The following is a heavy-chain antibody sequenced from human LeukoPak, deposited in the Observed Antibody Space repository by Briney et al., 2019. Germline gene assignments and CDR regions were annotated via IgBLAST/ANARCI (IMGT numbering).Heavy chain of an antibody. CDR1: KFTFGNYA. Sequence: GGSLRLSCVASKFTFGNYAMNWARQAPGKGLEWVSTISSGGGDTYYAGSVKGRFTISRDNSKNTLFLRMNSLRAEDTAVYYCAKAEGATLFYYGVDVWGQGTTLTVSS. CDR3: AKAEGATLFYYGVDV. CDR2: ISSGGGDT. V-gene: IGHV3-23*01. J-gene: IGHJ6*02.